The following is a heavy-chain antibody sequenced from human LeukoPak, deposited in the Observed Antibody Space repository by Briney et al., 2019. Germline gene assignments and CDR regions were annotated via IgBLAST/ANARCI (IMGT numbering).Heavy chain of an antibody. Sequence: GGSLRLSCAASGFTFSTYAMSWVRQAPGGGLEWFSTIGDSGDYTYYADSVKGRFTVSRDNSKSTLYLQMNSLRAEDTALYYCAKDVGSGTYYDYWGQGTLVTVSS. CDR2: IGDSGDYT. V-gene: IGHV3-23*01. D-gene: IGHD1-26*01. CDR3: AKDVGSGTYYDY. CDR1: GFTFSTYA. J-gene: IGHJ4*02.